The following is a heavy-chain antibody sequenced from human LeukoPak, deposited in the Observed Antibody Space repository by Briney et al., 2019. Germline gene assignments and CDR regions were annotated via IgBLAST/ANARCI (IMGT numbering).Heavy chain of an antibody. CDR3: ANRGADYYGSGNWFDP. CDR1: GFTFGSFA. V-gene: IGHV3-23*01. CDR2: ISGKGDAT. J-gene: IGHJ5*02. Sequence: PGGSLRLSCAASGFTFGSFAMSWVRQAPGKGLEWLSVISGKGDATNYADSVKGRFTISRDNSKNMLYLQMSSLRAEDTAVYYCANRGADYYGSGNWFDPWGQGTLVTVSS. D-gene: IGHD3-10*01.